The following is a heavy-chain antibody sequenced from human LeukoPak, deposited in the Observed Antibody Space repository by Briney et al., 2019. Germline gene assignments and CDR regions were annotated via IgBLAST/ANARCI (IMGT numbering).Heavy chain of an antibody. CDR2: ISRSGST. CDR1: GYSISSGYY. Sequence: PSETLSLTCTVSGYSISSGYYWGWIRQPPGKGLEWIGSISRSGSTYYNPSLKSRVTMSVDTSQNQFSLKLSSVTAADTAVYYCARGFVGAYSTSHDYWGQGTLVTVSS. J-gene: IGHJ4*02. D-gene: IGHD6-13*01. CDR3: ARGFVGAYSTSHDY. V-gene: IGHV4-38-2*02.